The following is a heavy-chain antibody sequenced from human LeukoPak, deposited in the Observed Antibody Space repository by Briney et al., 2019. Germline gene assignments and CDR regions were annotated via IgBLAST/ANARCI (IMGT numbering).Heavy chain of an antibody. Sequence: GGSLRLSCAASGFTFSDYYMSWIRQAPGKGLEWVSYISSSGSTIYYADSVKGRFTISRDNAKNSLYLQMNSLRAEDTAVYYCARVGDTAMVTNYYYYYMDVWGKGTTVTVSS. CDR3: ARVGDTAMVTNYYYYYMDV. D-gene: IGHD5-18*01. J-gene: IGHJ6*03. V-gene: IGHV3-11*04. CDR2: ISSSGSTI. CDR1: GFTFSDYY.